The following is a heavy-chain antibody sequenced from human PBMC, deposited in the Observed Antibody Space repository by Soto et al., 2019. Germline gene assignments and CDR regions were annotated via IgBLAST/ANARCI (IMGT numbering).Heavy chain of an antibody. D-gene: IGHD3-3*01. V-gene: IGHV4-61*01. CDR3: ARDFAYFDS. CDR1: GGSFKSGSYS. Sequence: LSLTCTVSGGSFKSGSYSWSWIRQPPGKGLEWIGYVYHTGRTSYNPSLKSRVSISMDTSKNQFSLNLDPVTAADTAVYFCARDFAYFDSWGQGTLVTVSS. CDR2: VYHTGRT. J-gene: IGHJ4*02.